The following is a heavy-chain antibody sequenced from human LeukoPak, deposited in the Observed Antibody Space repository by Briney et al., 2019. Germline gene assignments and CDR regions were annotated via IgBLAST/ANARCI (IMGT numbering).Heavy chain of an antibody. D-gene: IGHD6-19*01. CDR2: ISYSGGST. J-gene: IGHJ4*02. CDR3: AKRISSGWSYYFDY. V-gene: IGHV3-23*01. CDR1: RFTFSSYG. Sequence: PGESLRLSCAASRFTFSSYGMSWVRQAPGEGLEWVSAISYSGGSTYYADSVKGRFTNSRDNSKNTLYLQMNRLRAEDTAVYYCAKRISSGWSYYFDYWGQGTLVTVSS.